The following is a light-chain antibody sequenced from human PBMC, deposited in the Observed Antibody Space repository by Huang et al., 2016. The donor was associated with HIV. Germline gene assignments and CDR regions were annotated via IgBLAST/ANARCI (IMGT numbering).Light chain of an antibody. CDR3: QQRSDWPPLT. V-gene: IGKV3-11*01. CDR2: GAS. CDR1: QSVSSS. Sequence: EIVLTQSPATLSLSPGDRATLSCRASQSVSSSLAWYQQKPGQAPRLLIYGASNRAAGIPPRFRGSGSGTDFTLTISSLEPEDFAVYYCQQRSDWPPLTFGGGTKVEIK. J-gene: IGKJ4*02.